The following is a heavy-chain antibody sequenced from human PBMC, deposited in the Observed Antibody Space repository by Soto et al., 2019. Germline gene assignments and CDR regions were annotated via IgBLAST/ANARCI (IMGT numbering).Heavy chain of an antibody. CDR2: IKSKTDGGTT. V-gene: IGHV3-15*07. D-gene: IGHD4-17*01. Sequence: GGSLRLSCAASGFTFSNAWMNWVRQAPGKGLEWVGRIKSKTDGGTTDYAAPVKGRFTISRDDSKNTLYLQMNSLKTEDTAVYYCTTPEAPPEYGDYVGYYFDYWGQGTLVTVSS. J-gene: IGHJ4*02. CDR1: GFTFSNAW. CDR3: TTPEAPPEYGDYVGYYFDY.